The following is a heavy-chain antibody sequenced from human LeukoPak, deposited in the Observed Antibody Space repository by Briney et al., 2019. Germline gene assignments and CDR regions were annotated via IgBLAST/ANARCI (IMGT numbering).Heavy chain of an antibody. D-gene: IGHD3-22*01. Sequence: GGSLRLSCAASGFTFSDYYMSWIRQAPGKGLEWVSYISSSGSTIYYADSVKGRFTISRDNSKNTLYLQMNSLRAEDTAVYYCAKCAVDSGYYQAPIDYWGQGTLVTVSS. J-gene: IGHJ4*02. CDR1: GFTFSDYY. V-gene: IGHV3-11*01. CDR2: ISSSGSTI. CDR3: AKCAVDSGYYQAPIDY.